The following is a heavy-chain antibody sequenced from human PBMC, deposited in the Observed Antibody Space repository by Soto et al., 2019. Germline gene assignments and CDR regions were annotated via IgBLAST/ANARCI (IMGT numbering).Heavy chain of an antibody. D-gene: IGHD3-10*01. J-gene: IGHJ3*02. Sequence: VASVKVSCKASGYTFTGYYMHWVRQAPGQGLEWMGWINPNSGGTNYAQKFQGWVTMTRDTSISTAYMELSRLRSDDTAVYYCMVRGVVITIDAFDIWGQGTMVTVSS. CDR2: INPNSGGT. CDR1: GYTFTGYY. V-gene: IGHV1-2*04. CDR3: MVRGVVITIDAFDI.